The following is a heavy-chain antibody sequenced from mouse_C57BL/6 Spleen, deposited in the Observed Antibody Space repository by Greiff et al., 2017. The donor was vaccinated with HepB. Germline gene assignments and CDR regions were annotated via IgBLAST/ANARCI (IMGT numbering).Heavy chain of an antibody. D-gene: IGHD1-1*01. J-gene: IGHJ2*01. V-gene: IGHV1-81*01. CDR2: IYPRSGNT. CDR3: ASAYYYGSSSFFDY. CDR1: GYTFTSYG. Sequence: VQLKQSGAELARPGASVKLSCKASGYTFTSYGISWVKQRTGQGLEWIGEIYPRSGNTYYNEKFKGKATLTADKSSSTAYMELRSLTSEDSAVYFCASAYYYGSSSFFDYWGQGTTLTVSS.